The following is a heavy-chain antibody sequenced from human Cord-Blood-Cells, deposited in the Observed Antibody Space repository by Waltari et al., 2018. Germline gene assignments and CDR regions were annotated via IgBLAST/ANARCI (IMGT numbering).Heavy chain of an antibody. J-gene: IGHJ6*02. CDR3: ARAVVPALYYYYYGMDV. D-gene: IGHD2-2*01. V-gene: IGHV1-8*01. Sequence: QVPLVQSGAEVKKPGASVKVSCKASGYSFTSSDINWVRQATGQGLEWKGWMNPNSGNTGYAQKFQGRVTMTRNTSISTAYMELSSLRSEDTAVYYCARAVVPALYYYYYGMDVWGQGTTVTVSS. CDR1: GYSFTSSD. CDR2: MNPNSGNT.